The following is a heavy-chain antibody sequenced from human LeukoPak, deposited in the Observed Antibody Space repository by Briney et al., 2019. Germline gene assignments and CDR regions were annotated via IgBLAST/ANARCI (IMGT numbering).Heavy chain of an antibody. Sequence: PGGSLRLSCAASGFTFSSYAMSWVRQAPGKGLEWVSAISGSGGSTYYADSVKGRFTISRDNSKNTLYPQMNSLRAEDTAVYCCAKDGVCSSTSCYVGGLDYWGQGTLVTVSS. D-gene: IGHD2-2*01. CDR3: AKDGVCSSTSCYVGGLDY. CDR2: ISGSGGST. J-gene: IGHJ4*02. V-gene: IGHV3-23*01. CDR1: GFTFSSYA.